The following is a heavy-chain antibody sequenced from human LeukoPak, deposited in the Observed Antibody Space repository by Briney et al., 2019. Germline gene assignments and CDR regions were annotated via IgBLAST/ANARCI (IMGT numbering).Heavy chain of an antibody. J-gene: IGHJ4*02. CDR2: IYYSGST. V-gene: IGHV4-59*01. Sequence: SETLSLTCTVSGGSISSYYWSWIRQPPGKGLEWIGYIYYSGSTNYNPSLKSRVTISVDTSKNQFSLKLSSVTAADTAVYYCARGDLHGDSPYDYWGQGTLVTVSS. CDR1: GGSISSYY. CDR3: ARGDLHGDSPYDY. D-gene: IGHD4-17*01.